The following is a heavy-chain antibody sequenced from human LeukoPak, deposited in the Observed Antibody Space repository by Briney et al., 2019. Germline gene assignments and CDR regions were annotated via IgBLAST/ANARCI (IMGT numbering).Heavy chain of an antibody. J-gene: IGHJ3*02. Sequence: SETLSLTCTVSGVSMDIFYWTWIRQPPGKELEWIGNIDYRGGAKYNPSLKSRVTISVDTSKNQFSLKLSSVTAADTAVYYCARVDRYYYDSSGSFRSGTYAFDIWGQGTMVTVSS. CDR1: GVSMDIFY. D-gene: IGHD3-22*01. CDR2: IDYRGGA. V-gene: IGHV4-59*01. CDR3: ARVDRYYYDSSGSFRSGTYAFDI.